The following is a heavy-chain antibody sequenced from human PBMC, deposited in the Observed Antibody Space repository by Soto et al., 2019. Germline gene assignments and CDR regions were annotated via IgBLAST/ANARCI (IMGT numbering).Heavy chain of an antibody. J-gene: IGHJ4*02. D-gene: IGHD3-3*01. CDR1: GGSISSSSYY. Sequence: SETLSLTCTVSGGSISSSSYYWGWIRQPPGKGLEWIGSIYYSGSTYYNPSLKSRVTISVDTSKNQFSLKLSSVTAADTAVYYCARHIPSRNSIFGVVIIGYYFDYWGQGTLVTVSS. CDR2: IYYSGST. V-gene: IGHV4-39*01. CDR3: ARHIPSRNSIFGVVIIGYYFDY.